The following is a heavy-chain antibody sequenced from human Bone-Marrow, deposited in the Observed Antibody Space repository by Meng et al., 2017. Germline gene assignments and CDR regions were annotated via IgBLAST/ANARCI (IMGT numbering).Heavy chain of an antibody. Sequence: QVRFQQWGAGLLKPSGTLSRTCVVSGGSFSDYYWSWIRQPPGKGLEWIGEINHSGSTNYNPSLESRATISVDTSQNNLSLKLSSVTAADSAVYYCARGPTTMAHDFDYWGQGTLVTVSS. CDR1: GGSFSDYY. V-gene: IGHV4-34*01. J-gene: IGHJ4*02. CDR3: ARGPTTMAHDFDY. CDR2: INHSGST. D-gene: IGHD4-11*01.